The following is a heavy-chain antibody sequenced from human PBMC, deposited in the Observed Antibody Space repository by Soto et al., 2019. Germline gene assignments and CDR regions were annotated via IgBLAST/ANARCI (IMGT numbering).Heavy chain of an antibody. CDR3: ARDQLQQKYYYYYYGMDV. CDR2: IYYSGST. V-gene: IGHV4-31*03. Sequence: SETLSLTCTVSGGSISSGGYYWSWIRQHPGKGLEWIGYIYYSGSTYYNPPLKSRVTISVDTSKNQFSLKLSSVTAADTAVYYCARDQLQQKYYYYYYGMDVWGQGTTVTV. CDR1: GGSISSGGYY. J-gene: IGHJ6*02. D-gene: IGHD1-26*01.